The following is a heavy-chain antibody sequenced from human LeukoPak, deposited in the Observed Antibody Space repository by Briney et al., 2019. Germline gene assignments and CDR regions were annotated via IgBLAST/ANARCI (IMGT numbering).Heavy chain of an antibody. CDR2: INPSGGTT. CDR1: GYTFTSYH. CDR3: ASGPLNTAWIDP. D-gene: IGHD5-18*01. J-gene: IGHJ5*02. V-gene: IGHV1-46*01. Sequence: RASVKVSCKASGYTFTSYHMHWVRQAPGQGLEWMGIINPSGGTTNYAQKFRGRVTMTRDMSTSTVYMELSSLRSEDTAVYYCASGPLNTAWIDPWGQGTLVTVSS.